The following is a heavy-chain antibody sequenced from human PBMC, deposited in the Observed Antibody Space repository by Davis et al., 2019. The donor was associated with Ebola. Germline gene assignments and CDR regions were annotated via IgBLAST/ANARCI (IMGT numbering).Heavy chain of an antibody. CDR3: VRDYNDGIGRFDY. CDR2: IAYDGRYE. V-gene: IGHV3-30*04. Sequence: GESLKISCAVSGITFSRYAMHWVCQAPGKGLEWVTDIAYDGRYESYAESVKGRFTISRDNSKSTLYLQMNSLRLEDTAVYYCVRDYNDGIGRFDYWGQGTLVTVAS. D-gene: IGHD3-16*01. J-gene: IGHJ4*02. CDR1: GITFSRYA.